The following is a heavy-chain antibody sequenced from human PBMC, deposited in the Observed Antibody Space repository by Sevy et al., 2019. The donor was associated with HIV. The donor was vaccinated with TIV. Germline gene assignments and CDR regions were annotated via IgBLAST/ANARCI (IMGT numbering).Heavy chain of an antibody. D-gene: IGHD3-3*01. CDR1: GGSFSGYS. CDR2: VNHSRST. V-gene: IGHV4-34*01. Sequence: SETLSLTCAVSGGSFSGYSWDWIRRPPGKGLEWIGEVNHSRSTNYNPSLKSRVTISVDTSKNQFSLKLNFVTAADTAVYYCARGGDGVVPSPIMGLGPWTKYWYFDLWGRGTLVTVSS. CDR3: ARGGDGVVPSPIMGLGPWTKYWYFDL. J-gene: IGHJ2*01.